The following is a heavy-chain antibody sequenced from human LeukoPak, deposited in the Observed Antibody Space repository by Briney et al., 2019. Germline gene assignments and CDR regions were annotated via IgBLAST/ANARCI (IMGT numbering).Heavy chain of an antibody. J-gene: IGHJ4*02. CDR1: GYSIRSGFY. CDR3: AREGLGESYLDY. Sequence: PSETLSLTCTVSGYSIRSGFYWGWIRQAPGKGLEWIGSIFQGGTTFYNPSLKSRVIISADTSNNEFSLKLSSVTAADTAVYYCAREGLGESYLDYWGRGILVTVSS. CDR2: IFQGGTT. D-gene: IGHD3-10*01. V-gene: IGHV4-38-2*02.